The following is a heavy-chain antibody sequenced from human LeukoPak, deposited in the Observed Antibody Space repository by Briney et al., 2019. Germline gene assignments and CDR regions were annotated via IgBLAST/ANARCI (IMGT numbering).Heavy chain of an antibody. J-gene: IGHJ4*02. D-gene: IGHD3-10*01. CDR2: INPSGGST. CDR3: ARSNKGGGSGSYYYFDY. CDR1: GYTFTSYY. V-gene: IGHV1-46*03. Sequence: ASMKVSCKASGYTFTSYYMHWVRQAPGQGLEWMGIINPSGGSTSYAQKFQGRVTMTRDTSTSTVYMELSSLRSEDTAVYYCARSNKGGGSGSYYYFDYWGQGTLVTVSS.